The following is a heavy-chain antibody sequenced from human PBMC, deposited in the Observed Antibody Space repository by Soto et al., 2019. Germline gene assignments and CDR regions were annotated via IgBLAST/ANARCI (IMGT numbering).Heavy chain of an antibody. CDR3: ARDGSGAVAPSDLKYCLDY. J-gene: IGHJ4*02. D-gene: IGHD6-19*01. Sequence: GGSLRLSCAASGFTFSSYGMHWVRQAPGKGLEWVAVIWYDGSNKYYADSVKGRFTISRDNSKNTLYLQMNSLRAEDTAVYYCARDGSGAVAPSDLKYCLDYWGQGTLVTVSS. CDR2: IWYDGSNK. CDR1: GFTFSSYG. V-gene: IGHV3-33*01.